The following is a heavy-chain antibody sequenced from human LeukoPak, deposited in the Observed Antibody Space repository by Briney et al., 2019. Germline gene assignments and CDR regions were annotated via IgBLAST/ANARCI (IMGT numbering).Heavy chain of an antibody. Sequence: PGGSLRLSCAASAFIFSSYAMSWVRQAPGKGLEWVSVISGSGGSTYHADSVKGRFTISRDNSKNTLYLQMNSLRADDTAVYYCAKAVDGSGINGYFDYWGQGTLVTVSS. D-gene: IGHD3-10*01. J-gene: IGHJ4*02. CDR3: AKAVDGSGINGYFDY. V-gene: IGHV3-23*01. CDR2: ISGSGGST. CDR1: AFIFSSYA.